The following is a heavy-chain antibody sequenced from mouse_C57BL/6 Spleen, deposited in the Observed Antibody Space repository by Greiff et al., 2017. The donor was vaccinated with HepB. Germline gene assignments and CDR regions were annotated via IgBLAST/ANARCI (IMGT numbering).Heavy chain of an antibody. V-gene: IGHV1-4*01. D-gene: IGHD2-5*01. CDR3: AMVYSTFDY. CDR1: GYTFTSYT. Sequence: VHLVESGAELARPGASVKMSCKASGYTFTSYTMHWVKQRPGQGLEWIGYINPSSGYTKYNQKFKDKATLTADKSSSTAYMQLSSLTSEDSAVYYCAMVYSTFDYWGQGTTLTVSS. J-gene: IGHJ2*01. CDR2: INPSSGYT.